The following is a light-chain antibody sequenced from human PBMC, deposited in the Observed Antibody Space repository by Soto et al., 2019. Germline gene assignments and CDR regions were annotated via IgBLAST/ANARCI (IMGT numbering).Light chain of an antibody. CDR1: SGHSSYA. V-gene: IGLV4-69*01. Sequence: QLVLTQSPSASASLGASVKLTCNLSSGHSSYAIAWHQQQPEKGPRYLMKVNSDGSHNKGDGIPDRFSGSGSSSGAERYLTISSLQSEDEADYYCQTWGTGIHVVFGGGTKLTVL. J-gene: IGLJ2*01. CDR2: VNSDGSH. CDR3: QTWGTGIHVV.